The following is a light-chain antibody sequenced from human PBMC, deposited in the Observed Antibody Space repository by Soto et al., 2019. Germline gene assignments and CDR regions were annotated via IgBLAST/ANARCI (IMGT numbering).Light chain of an antibody. V-gene: IGLV2-23*01. J-gene: IGLJ2*01. CDR1: SSDVGSYDF. CDR2: EGS. CDR3: CSFAGDYTWV. Sequence: QSALTQPASVSGSPGQSITISCTGTSSDVGSYDFVSWYQHHPHKAPKLLIYEGSKRPSGVSGRFSGSKSANTASLTVSGLQAEDEAHYYCCSFAGDYTWVFGGGTQLTVL.